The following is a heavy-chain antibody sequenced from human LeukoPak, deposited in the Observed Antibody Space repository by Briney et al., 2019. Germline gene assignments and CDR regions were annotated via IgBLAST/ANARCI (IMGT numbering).Heavy chain of an antibody. V-gene: IGHV1-2*02. D-gene: IGHD3-10*01. J-gene: IGHJ4*02. Sequence: ASVKVSCKASGYTFTSYGISWVRQAPGQGLEWMGWINPNSGGTNYAQKFQGRVTMTRDTSISTAYMELSRLRSDNTAVYYCARARWGGPSDYWGQGTLATVSS. CDR2: INPNSGGT. CDR3: ARARWGGPSDY. CDR1: GYTFTSYG.